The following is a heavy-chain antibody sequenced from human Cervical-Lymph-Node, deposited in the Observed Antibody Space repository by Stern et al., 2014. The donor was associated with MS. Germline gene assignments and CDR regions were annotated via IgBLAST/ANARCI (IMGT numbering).Heavy chain of an antibody. Sequence: QLQLQESGPGLVKPSETLSLTCIVSGGSMTSYHWGWIRQPPGKGLEWIGTVYFSGSTYYNPSLKNRVTISAQNHQFSPKLTSVTAADTAVYYCARQGYCSGATCYYWYFDLWGRGTLVTVSS. J-gene: IGHJ2*01. CDR3: ARQGYCSGATCYYWYFDL. V-gene: IGHV4-39*01. D-gene: IGHD2-15*01. CDR1: GGSMTSYH. CDR2: VYFSGST.